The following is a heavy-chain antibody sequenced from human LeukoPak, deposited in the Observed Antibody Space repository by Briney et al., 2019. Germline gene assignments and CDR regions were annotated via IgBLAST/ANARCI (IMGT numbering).Heavy chain of an antibody. V-gene: IGHV4-59*01. CDR3: ARDEDGYFDY. CDR1: GASISPYY. J-gene: IGHJ4*02. CDR2: IYYSGST. Sequence: SETLSLTCSVSGASISPYYWSWIRQPPGKGLEWIGYIYYSGSTNYNPSLKSRVTISVDTSKNQFSLKLSSVTAADTAVYYCARDEDGYFDYWGQGTLVTVSS. D-gene: IGHD2-15*01.